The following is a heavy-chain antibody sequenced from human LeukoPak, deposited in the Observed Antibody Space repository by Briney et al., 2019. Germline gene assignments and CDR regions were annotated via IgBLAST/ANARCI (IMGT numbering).Heavy chain of an antibody. Sequence: PSETLSLTCAVYGGSLRGYYWSWIRQPPGKGLEWIGEFNHSGTTNNNPSLKSRVTISADTSMNQVSLKLSSVTAADTAVYYCTRVFSGVDAFEIWGQGTMVTVSS. V-gene: IGHV4-34*01. CDR2: FNHSGTT. D-gene: IGHD3-10*01. J-gene: IGHJ3*02. CDR1: GGSLRGYY. CDR3: TRVFSGVDAFEI.